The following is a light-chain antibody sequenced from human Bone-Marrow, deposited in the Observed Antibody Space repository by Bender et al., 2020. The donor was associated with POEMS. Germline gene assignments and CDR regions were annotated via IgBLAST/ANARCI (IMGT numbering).Light chain of an antibody. CDR2: GYN. Sequence: QSVLTQPPSASGTPGQRVTISCSGSSSNIGLNFVYWYQHLPGTAPKLLIYGYNNRPSGVPDRFSGSKSGTSASLAITGLQAEDEGDYYCQSYDNSLGGWVFGGGTKLTVL. CDR1: SSNIGLNF. J-gene: IGLJ3*02. CDR3: QSYDNSLGGWV. V-gene: IGLV1-40*01.